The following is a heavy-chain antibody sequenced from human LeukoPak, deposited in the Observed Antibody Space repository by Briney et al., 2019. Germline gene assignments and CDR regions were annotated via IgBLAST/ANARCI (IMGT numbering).Heavy chain of an antibody. J-gene: IGHJ3*02. CDR2: IYYSGST. D-gene: IGHD7-27*01. CDR1: GGSFSGYY. CDR3: ARHSELGHDAFDI. Sequence: PSETLSLTCAVYGGSFSGYYWSWIRQPPGKGLEWIGYIYYSGSTNYNPSLKSRVTISVDTSKNQFSLKLSSVTAADTAVYYCARHSELGHDAFDIWGQGTMVTVSS. V-gene: IGHV4-59*08.